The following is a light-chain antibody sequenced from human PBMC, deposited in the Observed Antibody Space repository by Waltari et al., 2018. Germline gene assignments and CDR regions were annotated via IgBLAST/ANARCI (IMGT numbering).Light chain of an antibody. J-gene: IGKJ4*01. CDR1: QSISTW. CDR3: QQYHNDFLT. CDR2: KAS. Sequence: DIQMTQSPSTLSASVGDRVTITCRASQSISTWLAWYQQKPGKAPNLLIYKASAVESGVPARFSGSGSATDFTLTISGLQPDDFATYFCQQYHNDFLTFGGGTTVEIK. V-gene: IGKV1-5*03.